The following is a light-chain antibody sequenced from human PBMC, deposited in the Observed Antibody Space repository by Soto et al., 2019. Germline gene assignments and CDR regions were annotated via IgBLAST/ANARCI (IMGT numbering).Light chain of an antibody. CDR2: GAS. CDR3: QQYGGSPRT. Sequence: EIVTTQSPATLSLSPGERATLSCRASQSVSSYLAWYQQKPGQAPRLLIYGASSRATGIPDRFSGSGSGTEFTPTISRLEPEDFAVYYCQQYGGSPRTFGQGTKVDIK. V-gene: IGKV3-20*01. J-gene: IGKJ1*01. CDR1: QSVSSY.